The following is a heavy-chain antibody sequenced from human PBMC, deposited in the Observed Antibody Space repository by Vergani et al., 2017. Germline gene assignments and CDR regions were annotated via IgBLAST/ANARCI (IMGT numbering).Heavy chain of an antibody. Sequence: EVQLVESGGGLVQPGGSLRLSCAASGFTFSRYSMNWVRQAPGKGLEWVSFISTSSLTIYYADSVKGRFTISRDNAKNSLYLQMNSLRAEDTAVYYCAREDYGKTYYYYYMDVWGKGTTVTVSS. CDR3: AREDYGKTYYYYYMDV. J-gene: IGHJ6*03. D-gene: IGHD4-17*01. CDR2: ISTSSLTI. V-gene: IGHV3-48*01. CDR1: GFTFSRYS.